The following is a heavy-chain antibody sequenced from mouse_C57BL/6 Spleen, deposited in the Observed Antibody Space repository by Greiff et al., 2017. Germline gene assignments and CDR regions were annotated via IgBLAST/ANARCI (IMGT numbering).Heavy chain of an antibody. CDR3: ARRDSAWFAY. CDR1: GFTFSDYG. J-gene: IGHJ3*01. Sequence: DVLLVESGGGLVKPGGSLKLSCAASGFTFSDYGMHWVRQAPEKGLEWVAYISRGSSTIYYADTVKGRFTISRDNAKNTLFLQMTSLRSEDAAMDYCARRDSAWFAYWGQGTLVTVSA. CDR2: ISRGSSTI. V-gene: IGHV5-17*01.